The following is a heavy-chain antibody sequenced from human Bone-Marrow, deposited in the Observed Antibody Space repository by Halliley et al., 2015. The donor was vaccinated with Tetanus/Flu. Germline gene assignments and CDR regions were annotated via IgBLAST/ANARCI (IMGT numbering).Heavy chain of an antibody. D-gene: IGHD3-16*02. Sequence: SLRLSCAASGFTFSSYAMSWVRQAPGKGLEWVSAIGGSDDGALYADSVKGRFIISRDTSNNTLYLQMNSLRAEDTAIYYCAKGHLWGSYRPEYFQHWGQGTLVTVSS. CDR3: AKGHLWGSYRPEYFQH. CDR1: GFTFSSYA. V-gene: IGHV3-23*01. CDR2: IGGSDDGA. J-gene: IGHJ1*01.